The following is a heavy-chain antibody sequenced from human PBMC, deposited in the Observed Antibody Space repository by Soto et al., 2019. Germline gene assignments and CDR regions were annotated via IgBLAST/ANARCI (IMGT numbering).Heavy chain of an antibody. J-gene: IGHJ4*02. CDR1: GFTFSDYG. V-gene: IGHV1-18*01. Sequence: QIQLVQSGAEVKQPGASVKVSCKASGFTFSDYGFSWVRHAPGRGLEWMGWISAFNGETNYTQKSEGRVAMTTDAATSTAYMELRSPTVDDTAVYYCVRDQQWLLPVPLNFDYWGQGTVVTVSS. CDR3: VRDQQWLLPVPLNFDY. D-gene: IGHD6-19*01. CDR2: ISAFNGET.